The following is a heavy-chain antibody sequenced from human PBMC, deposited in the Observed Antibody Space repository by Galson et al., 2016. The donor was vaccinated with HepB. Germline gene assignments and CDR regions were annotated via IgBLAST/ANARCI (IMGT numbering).Heavy chain of an antibody. Sequence: GLEWMGIINPSGGSTSYAQKFQDRVTMTRDTSTSTVYMELISLRSEDTAVYFCARDEGYCSGGSCYKSAFDIWGQGTMVTVSS. CDR2: INPSGGST. D-gene: IGHD2-15*01. J-gene: IGHJ3*02. V-gene: IGHV1-46*01. CDR3: ARDEGYCSGGSCYKSAFDI.